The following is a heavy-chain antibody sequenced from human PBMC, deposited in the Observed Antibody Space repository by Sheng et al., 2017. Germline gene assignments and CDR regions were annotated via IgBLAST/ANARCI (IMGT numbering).Heavy chain of an antibody. CDR2: ISSSGSTI. J-gene: IGHJ4*02. CDR1: GFTFSSYE. CDR3: ATNPRDFGVY. D-gene: IGHD4-17*01. Sequence: EVQLVESGEAWYSLEGPVRLSCEASGFTFSSYEMNWVRQAPGKGLEWVSYISSSGSTIYYADSVAGRFTISRDNAKNSLYLQMNSLRAEDTALYYCATNPRDFGVYWGQGTLVTVSS. V-gene: IGHV3-48*03.